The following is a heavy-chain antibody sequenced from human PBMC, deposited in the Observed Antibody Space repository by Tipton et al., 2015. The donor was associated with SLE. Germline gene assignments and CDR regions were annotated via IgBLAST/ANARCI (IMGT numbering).Heavy chain of an antibody. Sequence: TLSLTCAVYGGSLSGHYWSWIRQSAGGGLEWIGRIYSSGDRDYNPSLRSRVTMSIDASQNRVSLRLKSVSAADTAVYYCARGSDGEYVRYFDVWGPGTLVTVSS. V-gene: IGHV4-59*10. CDR1: GGSLSGHY. J-gene: IGHJ2*01. CDR3: ARGSDGEYVRYFDV. D-gene: IGHD4-17*01. CDR2: IYSSGDR.